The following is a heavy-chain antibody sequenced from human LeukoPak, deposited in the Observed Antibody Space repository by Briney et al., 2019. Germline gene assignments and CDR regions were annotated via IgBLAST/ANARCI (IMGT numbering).Heavy chain of an antibody. V-gene: IGHV5-51*01. Sequence: GESLKISCKGSGYIFTSYWIGWVRQMPGKGLEWMGIIYPGDSDTRYSPSFQGQVTISADKSISTAYLQWSSLKASDTAMYYCARRGYYGSGSPFPADYWGQGTLVTVSS. CDR1: GYIFTSYW. CDR3: ARRGYYGSGSPFPADY. J-gene: IGHJ4*02. CDR2: IYPGDSDT. D-gene: IGHD3-10*01.